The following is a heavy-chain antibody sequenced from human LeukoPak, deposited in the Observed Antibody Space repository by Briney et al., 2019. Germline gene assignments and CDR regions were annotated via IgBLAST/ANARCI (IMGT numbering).Heavy chain of an antibody. J-gene: IGHJ4*02. Sequence: PSETLSLTCAVYGGSFSGYYWSWIRQPPGKGLEWIGEINHSGSTNYNPSLKSRVTISIDTSKNQFSLKLSSVTAADTAVYYCARAPTGYGSGSYSFDYWGQGTLVTVSS. CDR1: GGSFSGYY. CDR2: INHSGST. CDR3: ARAPTGYGSGSYSFDY. D-gene: IGHD3-10*01. V-gene: IGHV4-34*01.